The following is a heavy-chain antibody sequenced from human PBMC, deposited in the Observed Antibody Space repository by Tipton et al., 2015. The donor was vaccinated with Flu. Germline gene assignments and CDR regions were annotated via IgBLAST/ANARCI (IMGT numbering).Heavy chain of an antibody. CDR3: ARFTYYDFWSGYYTAYYYYGMDV. CDR2: INHSGST. Sequence: TLSLTCAVYGGSFSGYYWSWIRQPPGKGLEWIGEINHSGSTNYNPSLKSRVTISVDTSKNQSSLKLSSVTAADTAVYYCARFTYYDFWSGYYTAYYYYGMDVWGQGTTVTVSS. D-gene: IGHD3-3*01. J-gene: IGHJ6*02. V-gene: IGHV4-34*01. CDR1: GGSFSGYY.